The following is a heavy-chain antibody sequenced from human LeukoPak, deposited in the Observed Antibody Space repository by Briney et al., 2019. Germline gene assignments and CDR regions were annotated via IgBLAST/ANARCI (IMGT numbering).Heavy chain of an antibody. CDR3: ARGEGNSHAYNWFDL. J-gene: IGHJ5*02. V-gene: IGHV1-8*01. Sequence: GASVTVSCKASGYIFTSNDINWVRQASGQGLEWMGWMNPNNGNTGYAQKFQGRVTMTRNTSISTAYMELSSLRSEDTAVYYCARGEGNSHAYNWFDLWGQGTLVTVSS. CDR2: MNPNNGNT. CDR1: GYIFTSND. D-gene: IGHD2-21*01.